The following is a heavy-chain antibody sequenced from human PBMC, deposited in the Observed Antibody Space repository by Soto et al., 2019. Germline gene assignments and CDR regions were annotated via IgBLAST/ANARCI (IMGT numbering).Heavy chain of an antibody. J-gene: IGHJ4*02. V-gene: IGHV4-59*08. Sequence: PSETLSLTCTVSGGYISSYYLSWIRQHPGKGLEWIGYIYYSGSTNYNPSLKSRVTISIDTSNKHLSLHLSSVTAADTAVYYCARQKVSRFYGEVDFFDYWGLGTLVTVSS. D-gene: IGHD4-17*01. CDR2: IYYSGST. CDR1: GGYISSYY. CDR3: ARQKVSRFYGEVDFFDY.